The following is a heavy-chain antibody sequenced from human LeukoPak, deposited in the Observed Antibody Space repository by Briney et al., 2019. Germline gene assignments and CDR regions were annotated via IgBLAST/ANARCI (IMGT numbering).Heavy chain of an antibody. D-gene: IGHD5-18*01. CDR2: IKEDGSVK. Sequence: GGSLRLSCAASEFTLSNYWLSWVRQAPGKGLEWVANIKEDGSVKNYVASVKGRFTISRDNAKNSLYLQMNSLRDEDTAVYYCARDSRGYSYGSSNWFDPWGQGTLVTVSS. CDR3: ARDSRGYSYGSSNWFDP. J-gene: IGHJ5*02. V-gene: IGHV3-7*01. CDR1: EFTLSNYW.